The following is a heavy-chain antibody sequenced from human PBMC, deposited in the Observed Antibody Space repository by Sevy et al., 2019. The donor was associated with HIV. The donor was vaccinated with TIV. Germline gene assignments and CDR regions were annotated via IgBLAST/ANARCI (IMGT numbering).Heavy chain of an antibody. CDR1: GYSFTSYW. CDR2: IYPADSNT. V-gene: IGHV5-51*01. D-gene: IGHD6-6*01. J-gene: IGHJ2*01. Sequence: GESLKISCKGSGYSFTSYWIGWVRQMPGKGLEWMGIIYPADSNTRYSPSFQGQVTISVEKSISTAYLQWGSLKASDTAMYYCARRNEYSSSYWYFDLWGRGTLVTVSS. CDR3: ARRNEYSSSYWYFDL.